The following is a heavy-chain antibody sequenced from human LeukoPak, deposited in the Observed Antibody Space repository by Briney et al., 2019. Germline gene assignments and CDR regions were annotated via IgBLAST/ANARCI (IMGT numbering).Heavy chain of an antibody. J-gene: IGHJ2*01. CDR2: INHSGST. D-gene: IGHD2-8*01. CDR1: GGSFSGYY. Sequence: PSETLSLTCAVYGGSFSGYYWSWIRQPPGKGLGWIGEINHSGSTNYNPSLKSRVTISVDTSKNQFSLKLSSVTAADTAVYYCARGHSLYAVWGRGTLVTVSS. V-gene: IGHV4-34*01. CDR3: ARGHSLYAV.